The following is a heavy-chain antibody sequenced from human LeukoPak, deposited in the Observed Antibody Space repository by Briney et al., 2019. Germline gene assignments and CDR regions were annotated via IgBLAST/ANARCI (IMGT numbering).Heavy chain of an antibody. Sequence: PGGSLRLSCAASGFTFSSYAMSWVRQAPGKGLEWVSAISGSGGSTYYADSVKGRFTISRDNSKNTLYLQMNSLRAEDTAVYYCASAGYYYDSRRSKTIPILLAAFDIWGQGTMVTVSS. V-gene: IGHV3-23*01. D-gene: IGHD3-22*01. CDR3: ASAGYYYDSRRSKTIPILLAAFDI. CDR2: ISGSGGST. J-gene: IGHJ3*02. CDR1: GFTFSSYA.